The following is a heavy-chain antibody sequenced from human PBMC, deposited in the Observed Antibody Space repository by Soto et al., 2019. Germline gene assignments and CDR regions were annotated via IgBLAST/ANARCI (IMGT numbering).Heavy chain of an antibody. J-gene: IGHJ6*02. CDR1: GFTLTSYG. CDR2: IGRGGDT. D-gene: IGHD1-1*01. CDR3: AKDGTTAGIHYYGMDI. Sequence: GGSLRLSCEVSGFTLTSYGMNWVRQAPDKGLEWVSTIGRGGDTFYADSVRGRFTISRDNSKNTLFLQMNSLRAEGTALYFCAKDGTTAGIHYYGMDIWGQGTTVTVSS. V-gene: IGHV3-23*01.